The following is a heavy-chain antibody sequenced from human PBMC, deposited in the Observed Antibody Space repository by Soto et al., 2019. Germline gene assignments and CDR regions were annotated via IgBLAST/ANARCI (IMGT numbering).Heavy chain of an antibody. D-gene: IGHD2-15*01. Sequence: SETLSLTCTVSGGSISSGGYYWSWIRQHPGKGLEWIGYIYYSGSTYYNPSLKSRVTISVDTSKNQFSLKLSSVTAADTAVYYCARVPYCSGGSCYMVDYWGQGTLVTVSS. J-gene: IGHJ4*02. CDR3: ARVPYCSGGSCYMVDY. CDR1: GGSISSGGYY. V-gene: IGHV4-31*03. CDR2: IYYSGST.